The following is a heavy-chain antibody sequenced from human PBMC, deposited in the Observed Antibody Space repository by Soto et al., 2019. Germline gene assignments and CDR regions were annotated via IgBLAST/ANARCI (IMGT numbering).Heavy chain of an antibody. V-gene: IGHV3-30*18. CDR3: AKGPGTSGYYYYYMDV. J-gene: IGHJ6*03. D-gene: IGHD3-10*01. CDR1: GFTFSSYG. Sequence: GGSLRLSCAASGFTFSSYGMHWVRQAPGKGLEWVAVISYDGTNKDYADSVKGRFTISRDNSKNTLYLQMNSLRAEDTAVYSSAKGPGTSGYYYYYMDVWGKGTTVTVSS. CDR2: ISYDGTNK.